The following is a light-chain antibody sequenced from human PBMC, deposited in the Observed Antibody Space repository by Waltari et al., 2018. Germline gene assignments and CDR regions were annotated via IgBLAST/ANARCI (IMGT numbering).Light chain of an antibody. CDR1: QSVRTN. V-gene: IGKV3-15*01. CDR3: QQYYVWPPIT. CDR2: GVS. J-gene: IGKJ4*01. Sequence: VLLTQSPASLSVSPGDTVILSCRASQSVRTNLVWYQQKAGQAPRTLIYGVSTRASGVPSRVSGSGSETDFTLIISSLQSEDAAVYFCQQYYVWPPITFGGGTKLEI.